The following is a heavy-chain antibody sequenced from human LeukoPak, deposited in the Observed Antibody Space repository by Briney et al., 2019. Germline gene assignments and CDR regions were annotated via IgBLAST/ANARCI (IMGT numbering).Heavy chain of an antibody. Sequence: GGSLRLSCAASGFTFNNYAVSWVRQAPGRGLEWVSVIYSGGSTYYADSVKGRFTISRDNSKNTVYLQMNSLRAEDTAVYYCARDHNCGGDCYSGMDVWGKGITVTVSS. J-gene: IGHJ6*04. CDR1: GFTFNNYA. V-gene: IGHV3-53*01. CDR3: ARDHNCGGDCYSGMDV. CDR2: IYSGGST. D-gene: IGHD2-21*01.